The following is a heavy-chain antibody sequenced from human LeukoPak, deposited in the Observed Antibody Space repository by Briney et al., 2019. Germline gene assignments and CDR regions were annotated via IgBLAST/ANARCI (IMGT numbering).Heavy chain of an antibody. CDR1: GFTFNTFW. Sequence: PGGSLRLSCAASGFTFNTFWMHWVRQAPGKGLVGVSLIKSDGNIAYYADSVKGRFTISRDDAKNTLFLQMNSLRAEDTAVYYCARDNSGSIDSWGQGTLVAVSS. V-gene: IGHV3-74*01. J-gene: IGHJ4*02. D-gene: IGHD3-10*01. CDR2: IKSDGNIA. CDR3: ARDNSGSIDS.